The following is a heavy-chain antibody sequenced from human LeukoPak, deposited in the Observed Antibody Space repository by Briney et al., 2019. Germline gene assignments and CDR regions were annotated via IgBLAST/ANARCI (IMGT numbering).Heavy chain of an antibody. V-gene: IGHV4-59*11. D-gene: IGHD2-2*01. Sequence: SETLSLTCTVSGASLSSHYWSWIRQPPGKELELIGHIYSSGSTYYNPSVGSRVTISLQTSKNQFSLRLDSVTAADTAVYYCARFSSGCSEASCYLTYWGQGTLVIVSS. CDR2: IYSSGST. J-gene: IGHJ4*02. CDR1: GASLSSHY. CDR3: ARFSSGCSEASCYLTY.